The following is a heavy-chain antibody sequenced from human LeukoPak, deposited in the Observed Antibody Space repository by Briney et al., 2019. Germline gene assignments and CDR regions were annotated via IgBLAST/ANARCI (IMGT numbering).Heavy chain of an antibody. D-gene: IGHD1-1*01. V-gene: IGHV2-5*02. CDR3: AHRPNRNNNRWNTGIFDF. CDR2: AYWDDDN. CDR1: GSSRNTYGVG. Sequence: KTSGPTLFQPTETLTLTGTFSGSSRNTYGVGVGWLRQPPGKALEWLSFAYWDDDNRYSPYLKTRLTVTKDTSKNQVVLTMTNMDPADTATYYCAHRPNRNNNRWNTGIFDFWGQGSQVSVSS. J-gene: IGHJ4*02.